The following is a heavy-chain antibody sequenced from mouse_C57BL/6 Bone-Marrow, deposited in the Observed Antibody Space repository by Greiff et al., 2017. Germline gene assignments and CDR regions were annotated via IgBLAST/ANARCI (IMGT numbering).Heavy chain of an antibody. CDR3: ARRWYGSSSFDF. D-gene: IGHD1-1*01. CDR1: GFSLSTSGMG. Sequence: QVTLKVSGPGILQSSQTLSLTCSFSGFSLSTSGMGVSWIRQPSGKGLEWLAHIYWDDDKRYNPSLKSRLTISKDTARNQLLLKITRVDTADTDTYYCARRWYGSSSFDFWGQGTTLTVSS. CDR2: IYWDDDK. J-gene: IGHJ2*01. V-gene: IGHV8-12*01.